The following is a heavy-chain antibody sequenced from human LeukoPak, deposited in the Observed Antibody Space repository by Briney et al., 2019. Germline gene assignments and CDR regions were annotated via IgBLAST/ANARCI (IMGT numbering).Heavy chain of an antibody. J-gene: IGHJ4*02. V-gene: IGHV3-21*01. CDR2: ISSSSSYI. CDR3: AGDRGYSGYDPFDY. CDR1: GFTFSNYT. D-gene: IGHD5-12*01. Sequence: PGGSLRLSCAASGFTFSNYTMHWVRQAPGRGLEWVSSISSSSSYIYYADSVKGRFTISRDNAKNSLYLQMNSLRAEDTAVYYCAGDRGYSGYDPFDYWGQGTLVTVSS.